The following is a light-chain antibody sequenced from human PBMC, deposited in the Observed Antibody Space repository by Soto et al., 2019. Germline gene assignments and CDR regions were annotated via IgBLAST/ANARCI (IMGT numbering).Light chain of an antibody. V-gene: IGKV3-11*01. CDR3: QQRSNWPPRIT. Sequence: IMFTQSPSTLSLYPGERATLSCRASQSVSSNLAWYQQKPGQAPRLLIYDASNRATGIPARFSGSGSGTDFTLTISSLEPEDFAVYYCQQRSNWPPRITFGQGTRLENK. CDR2: DAS. CDR1: QSVSSN. J-gene: IGKJ5*01.